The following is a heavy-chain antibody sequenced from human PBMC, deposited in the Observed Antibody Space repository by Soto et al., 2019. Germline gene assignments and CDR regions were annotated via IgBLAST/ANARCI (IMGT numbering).Heavy chain of an antibody. CDR1: GGSVSSGSYY. J-gene: IGHJ4*02. D-gene: IGHD6-19*01. V-gene: IGHV4-61*01. CDR3: ARVPRIAVAGNRFGY. CDR2: IYYSGST. Sequence: PSETLSLTSTVPGGSVSSGSYYWSWIRQPPGKGLEWIGYIYYSGSTNYNPSLKSRVTISVDTSKNKFSLKLSSVTAADTAVYYCARVPRIAVAGNRFGYWGQVTLFTVSS.